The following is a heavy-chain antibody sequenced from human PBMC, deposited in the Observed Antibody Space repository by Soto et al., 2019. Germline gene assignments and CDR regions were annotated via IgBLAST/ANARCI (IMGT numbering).Heavy chain of an antibody. CDR3: ARVPDY. CDR2: MYHSGST. V-gene: IGHV4-30-2*01. CDR1: GGSISSGGYS. Sequence: QLQLQESGSGLVKPSQTLSLTCAVSGGSISSGGYSWSWIRQPPGKGLEWIGYMYHSGSTYYNPSLKGRVTISIDSSKNKFSLQLSSVTAGDTAVYYCARVPDYWGQGILVTVSS. J-gene: IGHJ4*02. D-gene: IGHD2-2*01.